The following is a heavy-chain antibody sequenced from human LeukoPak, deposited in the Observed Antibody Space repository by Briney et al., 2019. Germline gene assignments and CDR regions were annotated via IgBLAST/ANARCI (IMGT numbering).Heavy chain of an antibody. Sequence: GGSLRLSCAASGFTFSSHSMNWVRQAPGRGLEWVSYISSSSSYIYYADSVKGRFTISRDNARNSLYLQMNSLRAEDTAVYYCARDHTSYYYYYGMDVWGQGTTVTVSS. CDR2: ISSSSSYI. CDR1: GFTFSSHS. CDR3: ARDHTSYYYYYGMDV. V-gene: IGHV3-21*01. J-gene: IGHJ6*02.